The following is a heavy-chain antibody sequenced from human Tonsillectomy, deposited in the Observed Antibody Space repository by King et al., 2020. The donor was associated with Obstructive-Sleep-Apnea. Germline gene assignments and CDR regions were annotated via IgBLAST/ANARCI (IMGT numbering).Heavy chain of an antibody. V-gene: IGHV3-33*01. CDR1: GFTFTDYG. CDR3: ARTPQYYNILTGYYDY. D-gene: IGHD3-9*01. Sequence: VQLVESGGGVVQPGRSLRLSCAASGFTFTDYGMHWVRQAPGKGLEWVAVVWYDGGDKYYADSVRGRFAISRDNSKNMVYLHMNSLRAEDPAVYYCARTPQYYNILTGYYDYWGQGTLVTVSS. J-gene: IGHJ4*02. CDR2: VWYDGGDK.